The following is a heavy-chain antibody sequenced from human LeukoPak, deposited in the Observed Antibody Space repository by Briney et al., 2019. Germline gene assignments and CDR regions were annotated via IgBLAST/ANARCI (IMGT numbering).Heavy chain of an antibody. CDR1: GFTFSSYE. Sequence: GGSLRLSCAASGFTFSSYEMNWVRQAPGKGLEWVSYISSSGSTIYYADSVKGRFTISRDNAKNPLYLQMNSLRAEDTAVYYCARDYYGSGSYPNWFDPWGQGTLVTVSS. CDR3: ARDYYGSGSYPNWFDP. CDR2: ISSSGSTI. D-gene: IGHD3-10*01. J-gene: IGHJ5*02. V-gene: IGHV3-48*03.